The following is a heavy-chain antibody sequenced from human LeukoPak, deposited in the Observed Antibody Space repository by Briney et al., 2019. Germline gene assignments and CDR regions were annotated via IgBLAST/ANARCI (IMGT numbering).Heavy chain of an antibody. J-gene: IGHJ4*02. Sequence: EPLETLSLTCSVSGASTTSYYWNWIRQAPGKGLEWIGYIYSDGTTSYSPSLRSRVTISIDTSRNQFSLKLSSVTATDAAVYYCARDTRSYDTSGYYYFDYWGQGALVTVSS. CDR3: ARDTRSYDTSGYYYFDY. D-gene: IGHD3-22*01. CDR2: IYSDGTT. V-gene: IGHV4-59*01. CDR1: GASTTSYY.